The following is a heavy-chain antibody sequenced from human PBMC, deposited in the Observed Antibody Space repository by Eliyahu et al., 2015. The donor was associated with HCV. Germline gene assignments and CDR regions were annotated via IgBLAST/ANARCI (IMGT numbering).Heavy chain of an antibody. CDR3: ARLPLGYCSGGSCSRSFDY. D-gene: IGHD2-15*01. CDR2: INHSGST. J-gene: IGHJ4*02. V-gene: IGHV4-34*01. CDR1: GGSFSGYY. Sequence: QVQLQQWGAGLLKPSETLSLTCAVYGGSFSGYYWSWIRQPPGKGLEWIGEINHSGSTNYNPSLKSRVTISVDTSKNQFSLKLSSVTAADTAVYYCARLPLGYCSGGSCSRSFDYWGQGTLVTVSS.